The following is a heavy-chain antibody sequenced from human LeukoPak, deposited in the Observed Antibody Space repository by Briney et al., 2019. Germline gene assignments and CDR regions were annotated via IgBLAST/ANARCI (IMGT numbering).Heavy chain of an antibody. CDR3: ARSPDILTGENFDY. CDR1: GYTFSGYY. D-gene: IGHD3-9*01. V-gene: IGHV1-2*02. CDR2: INPKSGGT. Sequence: GASVKVSCKASGYTFSGYYMHWVRQAPGQGLEWMGWINPKSGGTNEAQKFHDRVTMTRDTSIRTAYMGVSGLRSDDTAVYYCARSPDILTGENFDYWGQGTLVTVSS. J-gene: IGHJ4*02.